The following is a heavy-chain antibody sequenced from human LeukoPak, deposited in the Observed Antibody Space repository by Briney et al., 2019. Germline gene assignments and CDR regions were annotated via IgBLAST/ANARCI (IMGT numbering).Heavy chain of an antibody. CDR2: IKQDGSDK. CDR3: ARGVPTGVDYFDY. Sequence: GGSLRLSCAASGFTFSSYWMSWVRQAPGRGLEWVAVIKQDGSDKYYVGSLKGRFTISRDNAKNSLYLQMNSLRAEDTAVYYCARGVPTGVDYFDYWGQGTLVTVSS. V-gene: IGHV3-7*01. CDR1: GFTFSSYW. D-gene: IGHD2-8*02. J-gene: IGHJ4*02.